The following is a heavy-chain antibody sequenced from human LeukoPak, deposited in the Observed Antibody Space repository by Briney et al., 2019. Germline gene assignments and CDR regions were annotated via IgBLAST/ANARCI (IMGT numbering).Heavy chain of an antibody. Sequence: PSETLSLTCTVSGDSISSGFYYWSWIRQPAGKGLEWIGRIYTSGSTNYNPSLKSRVTISVDTSKNQFSLKLSSVTAADTAVYYCARAYSSSSQAPFDYWGQGTLVTVSS. CDR2: IYTSGST. D-gene: IGHD6-13*01. J-gene: IGHJ4*02. CDR3: ARAYSSSSQAPFDY. CDR1: GDSISSGFYY. V-gene: IGHV4-61*02.